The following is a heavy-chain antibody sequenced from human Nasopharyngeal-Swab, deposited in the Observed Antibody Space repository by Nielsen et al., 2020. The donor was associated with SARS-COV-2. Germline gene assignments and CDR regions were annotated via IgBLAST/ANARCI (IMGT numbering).Heavy chain of an antibody. V-gene: IGHV3-48*02. CDR2: ISSSSSTI. Sequence: GRSLRLSCAASGFTVSSYSMNCVRQAPGKGLEWVSYISSSSSTIYYADSVKGRFTISRDNAKNSLYLQMNSLRDEDTAVYYCATQTKNGGWYFDLWGRGTLVTVSS. CDR3: ATQTKNGGWYFDL. J-gene: IGHJ2*01. CDR1: GFTVSSYS.